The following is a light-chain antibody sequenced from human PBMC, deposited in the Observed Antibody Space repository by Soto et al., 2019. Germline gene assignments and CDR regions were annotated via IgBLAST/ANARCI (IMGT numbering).Light chain of an antibody. J-gene: IGLJ3*02. CDR2: GNR. CDR3: CSYAGSTSWV. CDR1: NSNLGAGYD. Sequence: QSVLTQPPSVSGAPGQRVTISCTGNNSNLGAGYDVHWYQQLPGAAPKLVIFGNRNRPSGVPERFSGSKSGNTASLTISGLQAEDEADYYCCSYAGSTSWVFGGGTKLTVL. V-gene: IGLV1-40*01.